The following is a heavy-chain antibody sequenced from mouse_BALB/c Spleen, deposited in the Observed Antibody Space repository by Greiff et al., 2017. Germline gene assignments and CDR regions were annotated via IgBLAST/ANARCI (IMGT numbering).Heavy chain of an antibody. J-gene: IGHJ4*01. CDR1: GFTFTGYC. V-gene: IGHV5-4*02. Sequence: VQLQESGAGLVKPGGSLKLSCTASGFTFTGYCMHWVRQTPEKGLEWVGTISDGGSYTYYTDRVKGRFTITRDNANNTLYLQMSSLKSEDAAVYYCAREDGGHCAMDYWGQGTSVTVSS. CDR3: AREDGGHCAMDY. D-gene: IGHD1-1*02. CDR2: ISDGGSYT.